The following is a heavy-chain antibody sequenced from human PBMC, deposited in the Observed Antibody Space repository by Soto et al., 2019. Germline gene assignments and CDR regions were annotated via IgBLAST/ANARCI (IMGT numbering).Heavy chain of an antibody. J-gene: IGHJ4*02. V-gene: IGHV3-48*02. CDR2: ISSSSSTI. CDR1: GFTFSSYS. D-gene: IGHD2-15*01. CDR3: ARVPCFPGYCSGGPGPY. Sequence: EVQLVESGGGLVQPGGSLRLSCAASGFTFSSYSMNWVRQAPGKGLEWVSYISSSSSTIYYADSVKGRFTISRDNAKTSLYVQMNSLRDEDTAVYYCARVPCFPGYCSGGPGPYWGQGTLVIVSS.